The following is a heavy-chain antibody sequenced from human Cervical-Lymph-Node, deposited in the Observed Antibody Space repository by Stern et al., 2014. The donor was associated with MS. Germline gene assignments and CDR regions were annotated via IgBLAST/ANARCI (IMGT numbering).Heavy chain of an antibody. V-gene: IGHV3-30*18. CDR1: GFTFSSYR. Sequence: VHLVESGGGVVQPGRSLRLSCAASGFTFSSYRMHWVRQAPGKGLEWVAVISYDGSNKYYADSVKGRFTISRDNSKNTLYLQMNSLRAEDTAVYYCAKDDSWELPDYYYGMDVWGQGTTVTVSS. CDR3: AKDDSWELPDYYYGMDV. CDR2: ISYDGSNK. D-gene: IGHD1-26*01. J-gene: IGHJ6*02.